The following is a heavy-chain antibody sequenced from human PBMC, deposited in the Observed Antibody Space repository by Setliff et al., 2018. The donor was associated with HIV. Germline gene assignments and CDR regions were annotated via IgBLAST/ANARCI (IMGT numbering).Heavy chain of an antibody. CDR1: GYIFTSYD. CDR2: MDPNNGHT. V-gene: IGHV1-8*03. J-gene: IGHJ6*03. Sequence: ASVMVSCKASGYIFTSYDVNWVRQAPGQGLEWMGWMDPNNGHTTYAQNFQGRVTITRDTSVGTAYMELSSLRSEDTAVYYCARALRGFHGSGTQFYYYLDVWGKGTTVTVS. D-gene: IGHD3-10*01. CDR3: ARALRGFHGSGTQFYYYLDV.